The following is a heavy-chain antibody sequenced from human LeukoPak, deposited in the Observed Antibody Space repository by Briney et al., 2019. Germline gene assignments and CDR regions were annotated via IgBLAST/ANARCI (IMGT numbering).Heavy chain of an antibody. CDR2: TYYRSKWYN. CDR1: GDSVSSNSAA. Sequence: SQTLSLTCAISGDSVSSNSAAWNWIRQSLSRGLEWLGRTYYRSKWYNDYAVSVKSRITINPDTSKNQFSLQLNSVTPEDTAVYYCARGESVAVAGTNWYYYYYMDVWGKGTTVTVSS. J-gene: IGHJ6*03. CDR3: ARGESVAVAGTNWYYYYYMDV. V-gene: IGHV6-1*01. D-gene: IGHD6-19*01.